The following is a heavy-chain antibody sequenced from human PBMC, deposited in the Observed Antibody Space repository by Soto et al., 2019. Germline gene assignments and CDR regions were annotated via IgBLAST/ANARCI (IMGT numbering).Heavy chain of an antibody. D-gene: IGHD2-21*01. J-gene: IGHJ6*02. Sequence: PGDALKISCKGSGYSFTSYYIGWVRQMPGKGLEWMGIIYPDDSDTRYSPSFQGQVTISADKSINTAYLQWGSLKASDTAIYYCATIFHSPRGHHYYYGVDVWGQGTTVTVSS. CDR3: ATIFHSPRGHHYYYGVDV. CDR1: GYSFTSYY. V-gene: IGHV5-51*01. CDR2: IYPDDSDT.